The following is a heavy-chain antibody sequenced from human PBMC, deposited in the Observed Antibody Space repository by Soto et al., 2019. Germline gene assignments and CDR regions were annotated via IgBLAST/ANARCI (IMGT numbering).Heavy chain of an antibody. V-gene: IGHV3-48*02. CDR2: ISSSSSTI. Sequence: GGSLRLSCAASGFTFSSYSMNWVRQAPGKGLEWVSYISSSSSTIYYADSVKGRFTISRDNAKNSLYLQMNSLRDEDTAVYYCARDLSAAAPREYYYYYGMDVWGQGTTVTVSS. CDR3: ARDLSAAAPREYYYYYGMDV. CDR1: GFTFSSYS. D-gene: IGHD6-13*01. J-gene: IGHJ6*02.